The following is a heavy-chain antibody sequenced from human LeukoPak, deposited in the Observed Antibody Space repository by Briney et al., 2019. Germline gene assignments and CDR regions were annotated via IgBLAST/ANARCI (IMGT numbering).Heavy chain of an antibody. Sequence: LSCAXXGFTFSSYAMSWVRQAPGKGLEWVSGFPGSGGTRYYADSVKGRFTISRDNSKNTLYLQMNSLRAEDTAVYYCSKNFYAYYLGQGTLGTLS. CDR3: SKNFYAYY. J-gene: IGHJ4*02. D-gene: IGHD2/OR15-2a*01. CDR2: FPGSGGTR. V-gene: IGHV3-23*01. CDR1: GFTFSSYA.